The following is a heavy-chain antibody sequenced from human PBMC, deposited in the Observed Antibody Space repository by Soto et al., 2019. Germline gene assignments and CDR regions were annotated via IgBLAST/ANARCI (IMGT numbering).Heavy chain of an antibody. CDR3: ARDLTRVTIAGFDP. J-gene: IGHJ5*02. CDR2: IYYTGST. CDR1: GGSISSYY. V-gene: IGHV4-59*01. D-gene: IGHD6-13*01. Sequence: QVQLQESGPGLVKPSETLSLTCTVSGGSISSYYWNWIRQSPGKGLEWIGNIYYTGSTNYNPSLNSRVTXXIXTXMNQFSLKLSSVTAVDTAVYYCARDLTRVTIAGFDPWGQGALVTVSS.